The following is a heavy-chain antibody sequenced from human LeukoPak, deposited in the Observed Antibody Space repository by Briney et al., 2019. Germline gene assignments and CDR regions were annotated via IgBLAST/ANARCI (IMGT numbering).Heavy chain of an antibody. V-gene: IGHV1-8*01. D-gene: IGHD6-19*01. CDR1: GYTFTSYD. CDR2: MNPNSGNT. Sequence: ASVKVSSKASGYTFTSYDINWVRQATGQGLEWMGWMNPNSGNTGYAQKFQGRVTMTRNTSISTAYMELSSLRSEDTAVYYCARGVVAVAGYDFDYWGQGTLVTVSS. CDR3: ARGVVAVAGYDFDY. J-gene: IGHJ4*02.